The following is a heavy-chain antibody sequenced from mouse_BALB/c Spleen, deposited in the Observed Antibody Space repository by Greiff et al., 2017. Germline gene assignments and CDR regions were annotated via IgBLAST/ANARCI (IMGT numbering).Heavy chain of an antibody. CDR1: GFTFSSYT. V-gene: IGHV5-6-4*01. CDR2: ISSGGSYT. CDR3: TRDELGRCFDY. J-gene: IGHJ2*01. D-gene: IGHD4-1*01. Sequence: EVKVVESGGGLVKPGGSLKLSCAASGFTFSSYTMSWVRQTPEKRLEWVATISSGGSYTYYPDSVKGRFTISRDNAKHTLYLQMSSLKSEDTAMYYCTRDELGRCFDYWGQGTTLTVSS.